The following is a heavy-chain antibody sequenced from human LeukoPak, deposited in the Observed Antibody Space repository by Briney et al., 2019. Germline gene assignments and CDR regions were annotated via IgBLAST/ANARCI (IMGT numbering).Heavy chain of an antibody. J-gene: IGHJ4*02. Sequence: GGALRLSCAASGFTVSSNYMSWVRQAPGKGLEWVSVIYSGGSTYYADSVKGRFTISRDNSKNTLYLQMNSLRAEDTAVYYCARWGGYFNGYFDYWGQGTLVTVSS. CDR3: ARWGGYFNGYFDY. V-gene: IGHV3-66*01. D-gene: IGHD2-15*01. CDR2: IYSGGST. CDR1: GFTVSSNY.